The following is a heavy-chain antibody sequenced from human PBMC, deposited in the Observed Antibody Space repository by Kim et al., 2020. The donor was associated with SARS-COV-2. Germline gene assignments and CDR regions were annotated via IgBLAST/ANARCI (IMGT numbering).Heavy chain of an antibody. D-gene: IGHD6-13*01. V-gene: IGHV4-39*01. CDR3: ASIAAAGWYYYYGMDV. CDR1: GGSISSSSYY. CDR2: IYYSGST. Sequence: SETLSLTCTVSGGSISSSSYYWGWIRQPPGKGLEWIWSIYYSGSTYYNPSLKSRVTISVDTSKNQFSLKLSSVTAAATAVYYCASIAAAGWYYYYGMDVWGQGTTVTVSS. J-gene: IGHJ6*02.